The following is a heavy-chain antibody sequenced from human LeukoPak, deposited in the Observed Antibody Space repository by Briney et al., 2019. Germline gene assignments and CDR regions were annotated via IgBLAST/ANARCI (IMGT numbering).Heavy chain of an antibody. CDR3: ARVDPYGDYYFDY. CDR1: GFTFSDYY. CDR2: ISSSGSTI. V-gene: IGHV3-11*01. Sequence: GGSLRLSCAASGFTFSDYYMSWIRQAPGKGLEWVSYISSSGSTIYYADSVKGRFTIPRDNAKNSLYLQMNSLRAEDTAVYYCARVDPYGDYYFDYWGQGTLVTVSS. J-gene: IGHJ4*02. D-gene: IGHD4-17*01.